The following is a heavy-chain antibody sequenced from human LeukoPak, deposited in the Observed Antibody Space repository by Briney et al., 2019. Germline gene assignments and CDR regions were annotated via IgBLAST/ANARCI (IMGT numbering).Heavy chain of an antibody. CDR2: IYTSGST. J-gene: IGHJ6*03. CDR1: GGSISSYY. CDR3: ARDQGGGLAARQHYYYMDV. D-gene: IGHD6-6*01. V-gene: IGHV4-4*07. Sequence: SETLSLTCTVSGGSISSYYWSWIRQPAGKGLEWIGRIYTSGSTNYNPSLKSRVTMSVDTSKNQFSLKLSSVTAADTAVYYCARDQGGGLAARQHYYYMDVWGKGTTVTVSS.